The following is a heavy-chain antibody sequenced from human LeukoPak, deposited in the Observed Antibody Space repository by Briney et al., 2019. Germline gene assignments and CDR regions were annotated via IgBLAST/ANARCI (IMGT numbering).Heavy chain of an antibody. CDR2: ISPDGRDS. Sequence: GGSLRLSCAASGFIFSSNWMKWVGQAQGKGLEWVANISPDGRDSYYGDTVKGRFTISRDNAKNSLYLQMNSLRADDTSVFYCAGAGYWGQGALVTVSS. CDR3: AGAGY. V-gene: IGHV3-7*01. J-gene: IGHJ4*02. D-gene: IGHD1-14*01. CDR1: GFIFSSNW.